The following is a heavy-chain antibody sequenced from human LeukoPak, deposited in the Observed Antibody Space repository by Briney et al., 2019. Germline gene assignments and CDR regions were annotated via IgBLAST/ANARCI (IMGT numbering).Heavy chain of an antibody. Sequence: GGSLRLSCAASGFTFSDYYMSWIRQAPGKGLEWVSYISSSGSTIYYADSVKGRFTISRDNAKNSLYLQMNSLRAEDTAVYYCARSVLRFLEWLPVDYWGRGTLVTVSS. CDR3: ARSVLRFLEWLPVDY. D-gene: IGHD3-3*01. CDR2: ISSSGSTI. CDR1: GFTFSDYY. V-gene: IGHV3-11*01. J-gene: IGHJ4*02.